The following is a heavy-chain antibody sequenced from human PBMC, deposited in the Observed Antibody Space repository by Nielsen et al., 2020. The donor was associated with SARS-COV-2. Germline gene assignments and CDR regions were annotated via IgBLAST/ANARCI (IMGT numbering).Heavy chain of an antibody. CDR1: GFTFSSYE. CDR3: ARVPVWSGYPFDY. J-gene: IGHJ4*02. D-gene: IGHD3-3*01. V-gene: IGHV3-21*05. Sequence: GGSLRLSCAASGFTFSSYEMNWVRQAPGKGLEWVSYISSSSSYTNYADSVKGRFTISRDNAKNSLYLQMNSLRAEDTAVYYCARVPVWSGYPFDYWGQGTLVTVSS. CDR2: ISSSSSYT.